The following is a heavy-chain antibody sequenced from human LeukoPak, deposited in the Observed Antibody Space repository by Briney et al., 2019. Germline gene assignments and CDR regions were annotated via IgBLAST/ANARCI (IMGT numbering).Heavy chain of an antibody. CDR2: INPSGGST. J-gene: IGHJ5*02. D-gene: IGHD3-3*01. Sequence: ASVKVSRKASGYTFTSYYMHWVRQAPGQGLEWMGIINPSGGSTSYAQKFQGRVTMTRDMSTSTVYMELSSLRSEDTAVYYCARVYEFWSGYPWGQGTLVTVSS. CDR3: ARVYEFWSGYP. CDR1: GYTFTSYY. V-gene: IGHV1-46*01.